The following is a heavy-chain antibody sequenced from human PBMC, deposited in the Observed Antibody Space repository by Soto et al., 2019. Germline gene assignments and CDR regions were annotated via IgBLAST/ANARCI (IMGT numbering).Heavy chain of an antibody. CDR1: GYSFTSYW. V-gene: IGHV5-51*01. CDR3: ARRSRGSSAVGNYYYGMDV. CDR2: IYPGDSDT. J-gene: IGHJ6*02. D-gene: IGHD6-25*01. Sequence: HGESLKISCKGSGYSFTSYWIGWVRQMPGKGLEWMGIIYPGDSDTRYSPSFQGQVTISADKSISTAYLQWSSLKASDTAMYYCARRSRGSSAVGNYYYGMDVWGQGTTVTVSS.